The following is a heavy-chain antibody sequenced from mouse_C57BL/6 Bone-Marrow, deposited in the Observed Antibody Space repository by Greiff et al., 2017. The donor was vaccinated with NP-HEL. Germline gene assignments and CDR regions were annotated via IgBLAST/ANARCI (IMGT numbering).Heavy chain of an antibody. D-gene: IGHD2-5*01. CDR1: GYTFTDYN. J-gene: IGHJ1*03. CDR2: INPNNGGT. CDR3: ARAHYSNYWYFEV. Sequence: EVQLQQSGPELVKPGASVKIPCKASGYTFTDYNKDWVKQSHGKSLEWIGDINPNNGGTIYNQKFKGKATLTVDKSSSTAYMELRSLTSEDTAVYYCARAHYSNYWYFEVWGTGTTVTVSS. V-gene: IGHV1-18*01.